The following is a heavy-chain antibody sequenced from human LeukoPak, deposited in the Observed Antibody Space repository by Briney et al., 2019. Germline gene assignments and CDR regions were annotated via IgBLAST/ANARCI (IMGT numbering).Heavy chain of an antibody. D-gene: IGHD2-21*01. V-gene: IGHV3-7*01. CDR1: GFTFSSYW. J-gene: IGHJ4*02. CDR3: ARRGGDATGHQGDFDY. Sequence: GGSLRLSCAASGFTFSSYWMSWVRLAPGKGLEGVANIKGDGSEKWYADSVKGRFTISRDNARNSLYLQMDSLRAEDTAVYYCARRGGDATGHQGDFDYWGQGTLVTVSS. CDR2: IKGDGSEK.